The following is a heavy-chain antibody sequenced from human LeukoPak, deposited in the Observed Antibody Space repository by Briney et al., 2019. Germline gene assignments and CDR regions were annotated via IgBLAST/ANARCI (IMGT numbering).Heavy chain of an antibody. CDR1: CGSVSGYY. Sequence: KPSQTLSLTWAMYCGSVSGYYWRWIRQPPGKGRGWIGEINHSVSNNYKPSLKTGVTISVDTSKNQSSLKLSSVTAADTAVYYCARGLYSWAAPYYFDYWGQGTLVTVSS. J-gene: IGHJ4*02. V-gene: IGHV4-34*01. CDR2: INHSVSN. CDR3: ARGLYSWAAPYYFDY. D-gene: IGHD6-6*01.